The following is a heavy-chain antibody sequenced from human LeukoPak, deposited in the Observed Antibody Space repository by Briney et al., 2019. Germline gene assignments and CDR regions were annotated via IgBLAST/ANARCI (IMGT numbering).Heavy chain of an antibody. J-gene: IGHJ4*02. D-gene: IGHD3-22*01. CDR2: IYYSGST. CDR1: GGSISSYY. CDR3: ARGNYDSSGYYYSPLFDY. V-gene: IGHV4-59*01. Sequence: SETLSLTCTVSGGSISSYYWSWIRQPPGKGLEWIGYIYYSGSTNYNPSLKSRVTISVDTSKNQSSLKLSSVTAADTAVYYCARGNYDSSGYYYSPLFDYWGQGTLVTVSS.